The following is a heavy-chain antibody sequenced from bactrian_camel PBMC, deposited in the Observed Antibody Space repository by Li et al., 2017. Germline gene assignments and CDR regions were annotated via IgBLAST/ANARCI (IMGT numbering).Heavy chain of an antibody. CDR3: AAQPGLKVVNNRKMYVKAENFNY. V-gene: IGHV3S26*01. Sequence: QVQLVESGGGSVQAGGSLTLSCTTSGDRSSTGCMAWFRQAPGKEREGLAAIDGDGITSYLDSVKGRFTISKDNARNTLYLQMNSLKPEDTAMYYCAAQPGLKVVNNRKMYVKAENFNYWGQGTQVTVS. J-gene: IGHJ4*01. CDR2: IDGDGIT. D-gene: IGHD1*01. CDR1: GDRSSTGC.